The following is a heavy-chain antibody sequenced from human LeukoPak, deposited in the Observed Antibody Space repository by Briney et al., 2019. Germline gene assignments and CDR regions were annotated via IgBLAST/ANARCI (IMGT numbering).Heavy chain of an antibody. CDR2: VDGGGAST. V-gene: IGHV3-23*01. J-gene: IGHJ4*02. CDR1: GFTLSSYA. D-gene: IGHD1-26*01. CDR3: AKDVGKWESLHFFDY. Sequence: GGSLRLSCAASGFTLSSYAMTWVRQAPGRGLEWVSSVDGGGASTYYADSVKGRFTISRDDSRNTLYLQMNSLRGDDTAVYYCAKDVGKWESLHFFDYWGQGTLVTVSS.